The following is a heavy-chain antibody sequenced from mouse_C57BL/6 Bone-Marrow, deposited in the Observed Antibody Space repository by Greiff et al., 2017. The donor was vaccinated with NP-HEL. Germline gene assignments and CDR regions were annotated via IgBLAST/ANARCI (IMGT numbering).Heavy chain of an antibody. CDR1: GFNITDDY. Sequence: EVQLQQSGAELVRPGASVKLSCTASGFNITDDYMHWVKQRPEQGLEWIGWIDPENGDTEYASKFQGKATITADTSSNTAYLQLSSLTSEDTAVYYCTTFDYAGDWYFYVWGTGTTVTVSS. CDR3: TTFDYAGDWYFYV. D-gene: IGHD2-4*01. V-gene: IGHV14-4*01. J-gene: IGHJ1*03. CDR2: IDPENGDT.